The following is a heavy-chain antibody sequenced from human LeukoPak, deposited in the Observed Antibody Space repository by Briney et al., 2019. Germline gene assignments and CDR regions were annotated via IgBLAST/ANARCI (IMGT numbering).Heavy chain of an antibody. V-gene: IGHV1-46*01. CDR2: INPSGGRA. Sequence: ASVKVSCKASGYTFTSLYMHWVRQAPGQGLEWMGIINPSGGRASYAQKFQGRVTMTEDTSTDTAYMELSSLRSEDTAVYFCGREIEGTTDYWGQGTLVTVSS. J-gene: IGHJ4*02. CDR3: GREIEGTTDY. CDR1: GYTFTSLY. D-gene: IGHD1-7*01.